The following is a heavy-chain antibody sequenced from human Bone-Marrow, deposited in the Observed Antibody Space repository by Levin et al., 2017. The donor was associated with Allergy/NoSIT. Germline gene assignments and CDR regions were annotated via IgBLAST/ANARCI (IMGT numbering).Heavy chain of an antibody. CDR2: IGTAADS. J-gene: IGHJ4*02. CDR3: ARVALPRYCTSTSCSDSGYYFDY. V-gene: IGHV3-13*04. Sequence: GGSLRLSCAASGFTFSSYDMHWVRQATGRGLEWVSAIGTAADSHYSGSVKGRFTVSRDNAKNSFYLQMNSLRAGDTAVYYCARVALPRYCTSTSCSDSGYYFDYWGQGTLVTVSS. D-gene: IGHD2-2*01. CDR1: GFTFSSYD.